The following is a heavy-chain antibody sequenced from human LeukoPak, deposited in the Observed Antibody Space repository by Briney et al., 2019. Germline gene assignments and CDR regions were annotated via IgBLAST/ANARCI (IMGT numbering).Heavy chain of an antibody. J-gene: IGHJ4*02. V-gene: IGHV3-7*03. D-gene: IGHD5-12*01. CDR2: IKQDGTEK. Sequence: GSLRLSCAASGFTFTTYWMSWVRQPPGKGLEWVANIKQDGTEKYYVDSVKGRFTISRDNAKNSLYLQMNSLRAGDTALYYCAKDSGYDGPVDSFDYWGQGTLVTVSS. CDR1: GFTFTTYW. CDR3: AKDSGYDGPVDSFDY.